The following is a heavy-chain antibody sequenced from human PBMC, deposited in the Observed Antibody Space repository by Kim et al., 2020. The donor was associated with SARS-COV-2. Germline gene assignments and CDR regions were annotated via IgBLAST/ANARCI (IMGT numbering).Heavy chain of an antibody. CDR3: AREDSSSWPFYCDY. CDR2: ISSSSSYI. D-gene: IGHD6-13*01. CDR1: GFTFSSYS. J-gene: IGHJ4*02. Sequence: GGSLRLSCAASGFTFSSYSMNWVRQAPGKGLEWVSSISSSSSYIYYADSVKGRFTISRDNAKNSLYLQMNSLRAEDTAVYYCAREDSSSWPFYCDYWVQGSLVTDSS. V-gene: IGHV3-21*01.